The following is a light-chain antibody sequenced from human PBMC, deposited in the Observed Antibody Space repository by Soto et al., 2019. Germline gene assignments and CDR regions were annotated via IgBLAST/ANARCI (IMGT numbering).Light chain of an antibody. V-gene: IGKV3-15*01. CDR2: GAS. CDR3: QHYNSYSEA. J-gene: IGKJ1*01. CDR1: QSVTSN. Sequence: EILMTQSPATLSVSPGERATLSCRASQSVTSNLAWYQQKPGQAPRVLIYGASTRATGIPARFSGGGSGTEFTLTISSLQSEDFATYYCQHYNSYSEAFGQGTKVELK.